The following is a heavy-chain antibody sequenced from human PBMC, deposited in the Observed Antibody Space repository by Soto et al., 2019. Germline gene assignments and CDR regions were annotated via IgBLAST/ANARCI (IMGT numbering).Heavy chain of an antibody. CDR2: IYYSGST. J-gene: IGHJ5*02. D-gene: IGHD2-2*01. Sequence: PSETLSLTYSVSGDSVSSSSFYWIWILQAPGKELEWIGFIYYSGSTNYNPSLKSRDTISVDTSKNQFSLKLSSVTAADTAVYYCARDGRPSLGSCSSTSCSYNWFDPWGQGTLVTVSS. V-gene: IGHV4-61*01. CDR3: ARDGRPSLGSCSSTSCSYNWFDP. CDR1: GDSVSSSSFY.